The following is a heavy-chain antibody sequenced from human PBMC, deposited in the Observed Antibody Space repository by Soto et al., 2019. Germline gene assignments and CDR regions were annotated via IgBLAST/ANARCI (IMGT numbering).Heavy chain of an antibody. CDR1: GGSISGYQ. D-gene: IGHD3-10*01. Sequence: QVQLQQWGAGLLKPSETLSLTCAVCGGSISGYQWSWIRQTPGKGLEWIGGINDSGDINYNPSLKTRVTILVVWPKKQTFLGLRCGTAPETAVYYWARGLILLFGGLSRRGGYYYYMDVWGKGTTVTVSS. CDR3: ARGLILLFGGLSRRGGYYYYMDV. V-gene: IGHV4-34*01. J-gene: IGHJ6*03. CDR2: INDSGDI.